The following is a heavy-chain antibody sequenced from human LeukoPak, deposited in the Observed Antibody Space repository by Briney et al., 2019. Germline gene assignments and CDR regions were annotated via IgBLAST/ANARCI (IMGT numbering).Heavy chain of an antibody. CDR3: ARDSGRYYVYNWLHP. J-gene: IGHJ5*02. CDR1: GGSIGSNNYF. CDR2: VYYSGST. V-gene: IGHV4-39*07. Sequence: SETLSLTCTVSGGSIGSNNYFWGWIRQPPGKGLEWVGSVYYSGSTYYNPSLKSRVTISIDTSKNQFSLSLTSVTAADTAMYYCARDSGRYYVYNWLHPWGQGTLVTVSS. D-gene: IGHD1-26*01.